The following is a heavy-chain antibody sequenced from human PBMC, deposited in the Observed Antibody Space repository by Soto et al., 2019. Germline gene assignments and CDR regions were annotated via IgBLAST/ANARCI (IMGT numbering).Heavy chain of an antibody. CDR2: ISYSGAT. V-gene: IGHV4-39*02. CDR3: ARLSAVRGVIHY. J-gene: IGHJ4*02. CDR1: GASISGRSSYS. Sequence: QVQLEESGPRLVKPPETLTLTCTVSGASISGRSSYSWGWIRQPPGKGLEWIGTISYSGATYYGPSLQGRVTISVDTSKNHFYLMMNSLTAADTAVYFCARLSAVRGVIHYWGQGTLVAVSS. D-gene: IGHD3-10*01.